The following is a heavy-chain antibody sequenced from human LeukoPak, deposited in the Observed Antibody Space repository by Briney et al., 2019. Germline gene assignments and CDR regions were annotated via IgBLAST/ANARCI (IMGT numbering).Heavy chain of an antibody. CDR1: GYTFTSYG. CDR3: ARVEGYCSSTSCYQTVNHYYMDV. Sequence: ASVKVSCKASGYTFTSYGISWVRQAPGQGLEWTGWISAYNGNTNYAQKLQGRVTMTIDTSTSTAYMELRSLRSDDTAVYYCARVEGYCSSTSCYQTVNHYYMDVWGKGTTVTVSS. J-gene: IGHJ6*03. V-gene: IGHV1-18*01. CDR2: ISAYNGNT. D-gene: IGHD2-2*01.